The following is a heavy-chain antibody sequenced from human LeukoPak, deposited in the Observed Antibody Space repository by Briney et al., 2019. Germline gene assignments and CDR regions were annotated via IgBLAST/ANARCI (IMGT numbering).Heavy chain of an antibody. CDR2: IRYDGSNK. CDR1: GFTFSSYG. V-gene: IGHV3-30*02. Sequence: QPGGSLRLSCAASGFTFSSYGMHWVRQAPGKGLEWVAFIRYDGSNKYYADSVKGRFTISRDNAKNSLYLQMNSLRAEDTAVYYCAREDYDFWSGTDYYYYYMDVWGKGTTVTVSS. J-gene: IGHJ6*03. CDR3: AREDYDFWSGTDYYYYYMDV. D-gene: IGHD3-3*01.